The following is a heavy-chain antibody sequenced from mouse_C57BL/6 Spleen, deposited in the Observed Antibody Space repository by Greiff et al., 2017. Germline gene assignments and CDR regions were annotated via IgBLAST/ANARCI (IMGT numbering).Heavy chain of an antibody. CDR1: GYTFTSYW. Sequence: VQLQQPGAELVMPGASVKLSCKASGYTFTSYWMHWVKQRPGQGLAWIGEIDPSDSYTNYNQKFKGKSTLTVDKSSSTAYMQLSSLTSEDSAVYYCARANWEGLAYWGQGTLVTVSA. CDR3: ARANWEGLAY. CDR2: IDPSDSYT. V-gene: IGHV1-69*01. J-gene: IGHJ3*01. D-gene: IGHD4-1*01.